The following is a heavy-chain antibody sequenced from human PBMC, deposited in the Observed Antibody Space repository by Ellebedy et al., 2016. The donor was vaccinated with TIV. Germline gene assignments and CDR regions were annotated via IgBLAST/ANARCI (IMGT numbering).Heavy chain of an antibody. CDR3: ARGRGYCSGGSCLSFDY. J-gene: IGHJ4*02. V-gene: IGHV4-34*01. CDR2: INHSGST. D-gene: IGHD2-15*01. CDR1: GGSFSGYY. Sequence: SETLSLTCAVYGGSFSGYYWSWIRQPPGKGLEWIGEINHSGSTNYNPSLKSRVTISLDTSKNQFPLKLSSVTAADTAVYYCARGRGYCSGGSCLSFDYWGQGTLVTVSS.